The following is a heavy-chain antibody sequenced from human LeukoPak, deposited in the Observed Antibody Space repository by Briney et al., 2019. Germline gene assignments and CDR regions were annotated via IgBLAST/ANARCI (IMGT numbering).Heavy chain of an antibody. CDR2: INHSGST. V-gene: IGHV4-34*01. J-gene: IGHJ4*02. D-gene: IGHD6-13*01. CDR3: ARASSSWSYFDY. CDR1: GGSFSSYY. Sequence: SETLSLTCAVYGGSFSSYYWSWIRQPPGKGLEWIGEINHSGSTNYNPSLKSRVTISVDTSKNQFSLKLSSVTAADTAVYYCARASSSWSYFDYWGQGTLVTVSS.